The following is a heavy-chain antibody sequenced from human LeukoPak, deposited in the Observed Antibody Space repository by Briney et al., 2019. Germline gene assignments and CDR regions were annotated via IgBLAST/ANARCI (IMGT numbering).Heavy chain of an antibody. V-gene: IGHV3-21*01. CDR3: ARDQQYSSGCPDY. CDR2: ISSSSSYI. CDR1: GFTFSSYS. D-gene: IGHD6-19*01. Sequence: GGPLRLSCAASGFTFSSYSMNWVRQAPGKGLEWVSSISSSSSYIYYADSVKGRFTISRDNAKNSLYLQMNSLRAEDTAVYYCARDQQYSSGCPDYWGQGTLVTVSS. J-gene: IGHJ4*02.